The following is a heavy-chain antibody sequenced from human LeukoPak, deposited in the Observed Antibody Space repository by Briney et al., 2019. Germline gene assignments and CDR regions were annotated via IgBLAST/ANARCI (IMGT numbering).Heavy chain of an antibody. Sequence: GGSLRLSCAASGFTFSSYSMNWVRQAPGKGLEWVSSISSSSYIYYADSVKGRFTISRDNAKNSLYLQMNSLRAEDTAVYYCARDYGDPWYFDLWGRGTLVTVSS. CDR1: GFTFSSYS. CDR2: ISSSSYI. D-gene: IGHD4-17*01. CDR3: ARDYGDPWYFDL. V-gene: IGHV3-21*01. J-gene: IGHJ2*01.